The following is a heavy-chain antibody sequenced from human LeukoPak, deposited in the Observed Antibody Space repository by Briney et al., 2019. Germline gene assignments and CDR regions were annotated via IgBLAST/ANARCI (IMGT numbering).Heavy chain of an antibody. Sequence: SVKVSCKASGYTFTSYGISWVRQAPGQGLEWMGGIIPIFGTANYAQKFQGRVTITADKSTSTAYMELSSLRSEDTAVYYCATLGEIAVADRLYYYYYMDVWGKGTTVTISS. CDR2: IIPIFGTA. D-gene: IGHD6-19*01. J-gene: IGHJ6*03. V-gene: IGHV1-69*06. CDR3: ATLGEIAVADRLYYYYYMDV. CDR1: GYTFTSYG.